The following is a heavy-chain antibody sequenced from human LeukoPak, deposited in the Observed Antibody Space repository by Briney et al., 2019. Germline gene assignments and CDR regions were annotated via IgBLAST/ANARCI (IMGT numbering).Heavy chain of an antibody. D-gene: IGHD3-10*01. J-gene: IGHJ5*02. CDR3: ARSWFGLNWFDP. V-gene: IGHV4-39*07. CDR2: IYYSGST. CDR1: GGSITTSSYY. Sequence: SETLSLTYTVSGGSITTSSYYWGWIRQPPGKGLEWIGSIYYSGSTYYNPSLKSRVTISVDTSKNQFSLKLSSVTAADTAVYYCARSWFGLNWFDPWGQGTLVTVSS.